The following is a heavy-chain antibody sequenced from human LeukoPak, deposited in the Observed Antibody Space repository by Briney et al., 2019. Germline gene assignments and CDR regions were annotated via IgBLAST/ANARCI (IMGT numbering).Heavy chain of an antibody. Sequence: SETLSLTCTVSGDSVSSSSYYWGWIRQPPGKGLEWIGSISYGGRTYYKPSLTSRVTISVDTSKNQFSLRLSSVTAADTAVYYCAKYGGNSGGAFDIWGQGTMVTVSS. D-gene: IGHD4-23*01. CDR3: AKYGGNSGGAFDI. J-gene: IGHJ3*02. V-gene: IGHV4-39*01. CDR2: ISYGGRT. CDR1: GDSVSSSSYY.